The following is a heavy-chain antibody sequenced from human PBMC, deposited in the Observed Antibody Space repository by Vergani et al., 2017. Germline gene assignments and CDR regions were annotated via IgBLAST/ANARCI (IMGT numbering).Heavy chain of an antibody. CDR2: ISPDGSAT. CDR1: GFSLSRFW. J-gene: IGHJ4*02. Sequence: EVQLVESGGGLVQPGGSLRLSCAASGFSLSRFWMSWVRQAPEKGLEWVAHISPDGSATSYVDSVKGRFTISRDNAKNSLYLQMNSLRAEDTAVYYCARRGGLRVVTAPLDYWGQGTLVTVSS. V-gene: IGHV3-7*01. CDR3: ARRGGLRVVTAPLDY. D-gene: IGHD2-21*02.